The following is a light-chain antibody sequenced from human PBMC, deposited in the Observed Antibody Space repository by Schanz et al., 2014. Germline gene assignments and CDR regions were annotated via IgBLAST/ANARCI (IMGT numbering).Light chain of an antibody. J-gene: IGLJ2*01. V-gene: IGLV1-40*01. CDR1: SSNIGAGYD. CDR3: QSYDTSLTVV. Sequence: QSVLTQPPSVSGAPGQRVTISCTGSSSNIGAGYDVHWYQQLPGTAPKLLIYGNSNRPSGVPDRSSGSTSDTSASLAITGLQAEDEADYYCQSYDTSLTVVFGGGTKLTVL. CDR2: GNS.